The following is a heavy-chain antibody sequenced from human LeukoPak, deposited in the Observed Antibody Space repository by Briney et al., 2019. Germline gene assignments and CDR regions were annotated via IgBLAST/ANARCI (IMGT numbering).Heavy chain of an antibody. Sequence: SVKVFCKASGGTFSSYAISWVRQAPGQGLEWMGRIIPILGIANYAQKFQGRVTITADKSTSTAYMERSSLRSEDTAVYYCAKDPTVPRGMDVWGQGTTVTVSS. CDR1: GGTFSSYA. D-gene: IGHD4-17*01. CDR3: AKDPTVPRGMDV. J-gene: IGHJ6*02. V-gene: IGHV1-69*04. CDR2: IIPILGIA.